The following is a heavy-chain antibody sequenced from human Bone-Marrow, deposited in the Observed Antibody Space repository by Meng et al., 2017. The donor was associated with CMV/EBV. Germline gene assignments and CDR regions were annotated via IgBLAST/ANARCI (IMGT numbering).Heavy chain of an antibody. Sequence: SGPTLVKPTQTLTLTCTLSGFSLSTREEAVAWIRQPPGKALEWLALIYWNDDKRYNPSLRNRLSVTKDTSTNLVVLTMTNVDPVDTATYYCAHAWIMEHDAYDIWGQGTMVTVSS. J-gene: IGHJ3*02. CDR1: GFSLSTREEA. CDR2: IYWNDDK. CDR3: AHAWIMEHDAYDI. V-gene: IGHV2-5*01. D-gene: IGHD1/OR15-1a*01.